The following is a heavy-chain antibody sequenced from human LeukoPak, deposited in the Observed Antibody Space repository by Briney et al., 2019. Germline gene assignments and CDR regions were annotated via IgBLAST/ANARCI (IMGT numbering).Heavy chain of an antibody. CDR2: INHSGST. D-gene: IGHD3-3*01. Sequence: SETLSLTCAVDGGSFSGYYWSWIRQPPGKGLEWIGEINHSGSTNYNPSLKSRVTISVDTSKNQFSLKLSSVTAADTAVYYCARHKPTYYDFWSGYYSGWFDPWGQGTLVTVSS. V-gene: IGHV4-34*01. CDR3: ARHKPTYYDFWSGYYSGWFDP. CDR1: GGSFSGYY. J-gene: IGHJ5*02.